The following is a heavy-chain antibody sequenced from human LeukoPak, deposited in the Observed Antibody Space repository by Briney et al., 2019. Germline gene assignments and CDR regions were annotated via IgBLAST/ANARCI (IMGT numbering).Heavy chain of an antibody. Sequence: PGGSLRLSCAASGFTFSDYYMSWIRQAPGKGLEWVSYISSSGSTIYYADSVKGRFTISRDNAKNSLYLQMNSLRAEDTAVYYCAKGLSPPAMDYSPSVDAFDIWGQGTMVTVSS. V-gene: IGHV3-11*04. J-gene: IGHJ3*02. CDR3: AKGLSPPAMDYSPSVDAFDI. CDR1: GFTFSDYY. D-gene: IGHD4-11*01. CDR2: ISSSGSTI.